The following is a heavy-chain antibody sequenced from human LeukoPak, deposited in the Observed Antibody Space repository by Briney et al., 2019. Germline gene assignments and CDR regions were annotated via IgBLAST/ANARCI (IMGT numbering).Heavy chain of an antibody. CDR3: ARDTGDGYTPPNYYYYMDV. J-gene: IGHJ6*03. Sequence: ASVKVSCKASVYTFTSYDINWVRQATGQGLEWMGRMTPSSGDTGYAQKFQGRVTITRNTSMSTAYLELSRLRSDDTAVYYCARDTGDGYTPPNYYYYMDVWGKGTTVTVSS. CDR1: VYTFTSYD. V-gene: IGHV1-8*03. CDR2: MTPSSGDT. D-gene: IGHD5-24*01.